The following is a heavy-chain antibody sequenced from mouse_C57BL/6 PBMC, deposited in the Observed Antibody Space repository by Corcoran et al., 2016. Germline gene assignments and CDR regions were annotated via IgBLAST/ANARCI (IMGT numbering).Heavy chain of an antibody. CDR2: IFPGSGST. V-gene: IGHV1-75*01. Sequence: QVQLQQSGPELVKPGASVKISCKAYGYTFTDYYINWVKQRPGQGLEWIGWIFPGSGSTYYNEKFKGKATLTVDKSSSTAYMLLSSLTSEDSAVYFCAKTAQATAWFAYWGQGTLVTVSA. D-gene: IGHD3-2*02. J-gene: IGHJ3*01. CDR3: AKTAQATAWFAY. CDR1: GYTFTDYY.